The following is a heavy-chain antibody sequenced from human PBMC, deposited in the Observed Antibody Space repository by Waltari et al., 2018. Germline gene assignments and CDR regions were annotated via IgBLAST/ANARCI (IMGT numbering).Heavy chain of an antibody. Sequence: QVQLVQSGAAVKTPGASVKVSCKASCYTFTRYAINWVRQATGQGLEWMGWMNPNSGNTGYAQKFQGRVTMTRNTSISTAYMELSSLRSEDTAVYYCARGSEHYFDYWGQGTLVTVSS. CDR2: MNPNSGNT. J-gene: IGHJ4*02. CDR3: ARGSEHYFDY. CDR1: CYTFTRYA. D-gene: IGHD3-3*01. V-gene: IGHV1-8*01.